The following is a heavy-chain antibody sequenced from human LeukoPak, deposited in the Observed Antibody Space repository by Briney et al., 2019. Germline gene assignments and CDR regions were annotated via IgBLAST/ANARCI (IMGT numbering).Heavy chain of an antibody. CDR2: ISAYNGNT. CDR1: GYTFTSYG. V-gene: IGHV1-18*01. CDR3: ARVGTMSPWGYYYMDV. J-gene: IGHJ6*03. D-gene: IGHD3-22*01. Sequence: GASVKVSCKASGYTFTSYGISWVRQAPGQGLEWMGWISAYNGNTNYAQKLQGRVTMTTDTSTSTAYMEPRSLRSDDTAVYYCARVGTMSPWGYYYMDVWGKGTTVTISS.